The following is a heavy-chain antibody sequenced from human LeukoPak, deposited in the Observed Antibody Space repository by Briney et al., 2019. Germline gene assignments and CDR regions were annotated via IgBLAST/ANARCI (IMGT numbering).Heavy chain of an antibody. V-gene: IGHV3-74*01. Sequence: GGSLRLSCAASGLTFSNYWMYWVRQAPGKGLVWVSRINSDGSSINYADSVKGRFTISRDNAKNTVYLQMNSLRAEDTAMYYCGSDLRSGCWGQGTLVTVSS. CDR1: GLTFSNYW. CDR3: GSDLRSGC. J-gene: IGHJ4*02. CDR2: INSDGSSI. D-gene: IGHD6-19*01.